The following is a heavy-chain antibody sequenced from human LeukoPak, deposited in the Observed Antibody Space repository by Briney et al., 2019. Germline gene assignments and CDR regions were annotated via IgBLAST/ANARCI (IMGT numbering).Heavy chain of an antibody. V-gene: IGHV3-74*03. D-gene: IGHD3-3*01. Sequence: GGSLRLSCAASGLTFSSYWMHWARQAPGKGLVWVSRVNSDGSDTTYADSVKGRFTISRDNAKNTVYLQMDSLRAEDTAVYYCARLRFYPSRGLGFDYWGQGTLVTVSS. CDR1: GLTFSSYW. J-gene: IGHJ4*02. CDR2: VNSDGSDT. CDR3: ARLRFYPSRGLGFDY.